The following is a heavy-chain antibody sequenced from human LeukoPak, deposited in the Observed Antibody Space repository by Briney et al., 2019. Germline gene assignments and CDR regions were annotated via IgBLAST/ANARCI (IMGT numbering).Heavy chain of an antibody. J-gene: IGHJ4*02. CDR2: IIPIFGTA. Sequence: SVKVSCKASGGTFSSYAISWVRQAPGQGLEWMGGIIPIFGTANYAQKFQGRVTITTDESTSTAYMELSSLRSEDTAVYYCARAYYYDSSGYLWYFDYRGQGTLVTVSS. CDR3: ARAYYYDSSGYLWYFDY. D-gene: IGHD3-22*01. CDR1: GGTFSSYA. V-gene: IGHV1-69*05.